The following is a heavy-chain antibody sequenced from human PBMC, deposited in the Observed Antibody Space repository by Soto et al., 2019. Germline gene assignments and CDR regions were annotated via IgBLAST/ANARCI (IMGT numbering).Heavy chain of an antibody. J-gene: IGHJ4*02. CDR2: ISGSGGST. CDR3: ANRGYSYGSVDY. V-gene: IGHV3-23*01. D-gene: IGHD5-18*01. Sequence: EVQLLESGGGLVQPGGSLRLSCAASGFTFSSYAMSWVRQAPGKGLEWVSAISGSGGSTYYADPVKGRCTISRDNAKTALYLQTNSRRAEDTAVYYCANRGYSYGSVDYWGQGTLVAVSS. CDR1: GFTFSSYA.